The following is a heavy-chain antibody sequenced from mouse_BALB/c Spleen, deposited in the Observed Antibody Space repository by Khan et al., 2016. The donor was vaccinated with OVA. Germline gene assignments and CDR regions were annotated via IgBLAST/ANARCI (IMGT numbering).Heavy chain of an antibody. Sequence: QVQLQQSGPALVAPSQSLSITCTISGFSLTNYGVHWVRQPPGKGLEWLVVIWSDGSTTYNSALKSRLSISKDNSKSQVFLKMNSLQTDDTAMYYSARQPYYHYYIMDYWGQGTSVTVSS. CDR1: GFSLTNYG. J-gene: IGHJ4*01. V-gene: IGHV2-6-1*01. CDR3: ARQPYYHYYIMDY. CDR2: IWSDGST. D-gene: IGHD2-10*01.